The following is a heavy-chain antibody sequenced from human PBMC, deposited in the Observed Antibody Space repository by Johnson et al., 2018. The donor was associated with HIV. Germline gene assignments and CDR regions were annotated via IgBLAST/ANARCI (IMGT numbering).Heavy chain of an antibody. CDR3: ARGRGYIAPKLSGGAAFDI. Sequence: VQLVESGGGLVQPGRSLRLSCAASGFTFDDYAMHWVRQAPGKGLEWVSGISGSGGSTYYADSVKGRFTISRDNSKNTLYLQMNSLRAEDTAVYYCARGRGYIAPKLSGGAAFDIWGQGTMVTVSS. J-gene: IGHJ3*02. V-gene: IGHV3-23*04. CDR1: GFTFDDYA. CDR2: ISGSGGST. D-gene: IGHD5-18*01.